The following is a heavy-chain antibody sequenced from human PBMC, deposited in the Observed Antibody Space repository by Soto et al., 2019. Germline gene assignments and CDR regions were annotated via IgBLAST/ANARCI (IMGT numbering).Heavy chain of an antibody. CDR2: IDWDDDK. D-gene: IGHD5-18*01. CDR3: ARECGYSYGYAAYLFDL. CDR1: GFSLSTSGMC. J-gene: IGHJ4*02. Sequence: SGPTLVNPTQTLTLTCTFSGFSLSTSGMCVSWIRQPPGKALEWLARIDWDDDKYYSTSLKTRLTISKDTSKNQVVLTMTNMDPVDTATYYCARECGYSYGYAAYLFDLWGQGTLVTVSS. V-gene: IGHV2-70*11.